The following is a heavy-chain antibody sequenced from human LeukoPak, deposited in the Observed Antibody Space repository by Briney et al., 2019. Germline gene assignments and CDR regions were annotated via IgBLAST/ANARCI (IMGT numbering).Heavy chain of an antibody. CDR1: GFTFSNYS. V-gene: IGHV3-48*01. CDR3: AMRPVDTVMQQRSKFDY. Sequence: PGGSLRLSCEASGFTFSNYSMNCVRQGPGKGREWVSYIRSSSTTIYYADSVKGRFTISRDNAKNSLYLQMNSLRAEDTALYYCAMRPVDTVMQQRSKFDYWGQGTLVTVSS. D-gene: IGHD5-18*01. J-gene: IGHJ4*02. CDR2: IRSSSTTI.